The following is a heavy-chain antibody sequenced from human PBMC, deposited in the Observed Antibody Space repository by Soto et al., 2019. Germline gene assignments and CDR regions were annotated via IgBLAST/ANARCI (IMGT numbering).Heavy chain of an antibody. V-gene: IGHV3-30-3*01. D-gene: IGHD5-12*01. CDR3: AREVGGYDEY. CDR2: ISYDGSNK. CDR1: GFTFSSYA. J-gene: IGHJ4*02. Sequence: PGGSLRLSCAASGFTFSSYAMHWVRQAPGKGLEWVAVISYDGSNKYYADSVKGRFTISRDNSKNTLYLQMNSLRAEDTAVYYCAREVGGYDEYWGQGTLVTVSS.